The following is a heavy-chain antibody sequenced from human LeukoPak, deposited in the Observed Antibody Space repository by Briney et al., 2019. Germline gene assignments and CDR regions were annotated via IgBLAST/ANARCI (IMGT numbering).Heavy chain of an antibody. CDR1: VYTFTESF. J-gene: IGHJ4*02. Sequence: GSVTVSRKCSVYTFTESFMHWVRPARGQGLGCIGCINSTTCGTKFSQIFQGRFPITRYTSISTACLELTTLKSDATAVYYCATADPIGYWGQGTQVTVSS. CDR3: ATADPIGY. V-gene: IGHV1-2*02. CDR2: INSTTCGT.